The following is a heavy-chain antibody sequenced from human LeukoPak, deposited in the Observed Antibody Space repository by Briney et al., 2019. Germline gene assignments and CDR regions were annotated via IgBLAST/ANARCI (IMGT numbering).Heavy chain of an antibody. CDR1: GGSFSGYY. CDR2: INHSGST. V-gene: IGHV4-34*01. CDR3: ARLWFGESVDY. D-gene: IGHD3-10*01. J-gene: IGHJ4*02. Sequence: SETLSHSCAVYGGSFSGYYWSWIRQPPRKGLEWIGEINHSGSTNYNPSLKSRVTISVDTSKNQFSLKLSSVTAADTAVYYCARLWFGESVDYWGQGTLVTVSS.